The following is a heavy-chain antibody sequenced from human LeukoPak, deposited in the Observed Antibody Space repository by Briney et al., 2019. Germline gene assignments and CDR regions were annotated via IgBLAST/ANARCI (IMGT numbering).Heavy chain of an antibody. J-gene: IGHJ5*02. CDR3: ARHQAAAGTRSGSWFDP. CDR1: GGSISSYY. Sequence: SETLSLTCTVSGGSISSYYWSWIRQPPGKGLEWIGYIYYSGSTNYNPSLKSRVTISVDTSKNQFSLMLSSVTAADTAVYYCARHQAAAGTRSGSWFDPWGQGTLVTVSS. CDR2: IYYSGST. D-gene: IGHD6-13*01. V-gene: IGHV4-59*08.